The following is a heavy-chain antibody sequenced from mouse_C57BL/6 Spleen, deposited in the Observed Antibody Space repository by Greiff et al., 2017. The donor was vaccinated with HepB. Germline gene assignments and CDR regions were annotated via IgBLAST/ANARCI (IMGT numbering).Heavy chain of an antibody. Sequence: SGAELVRPGASVKLSCKASGYTFTDYYINWVKQRPGQGLEWIARIYPGSGNTYYNEKFKGKATLTAEKSSSTAYMQLSSLTSEDSAVYFCARDRTTVVEDFWYFDVWGTGTTVTVSS. D-gene: IGHD1-1*01. CDR1: GYTFTDYY. V-gene: IGHV1-76*01. CDR3: ARDRTTVVEDFWYFDV. J-gene: IGHJ1*03. CDR2: IYPGSGNT.